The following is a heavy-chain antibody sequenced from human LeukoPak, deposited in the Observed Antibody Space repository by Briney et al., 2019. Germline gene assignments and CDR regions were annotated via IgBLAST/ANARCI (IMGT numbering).Heavy chain of an antibody. CDR2: IYPGDSDT. CDR1: GYSFTSYW. D-gene: IGHD4-17*01. J-gene: IGHJ4*02. V-gene: IGHV5-51*01. Sequence: GESLKISCKGSGYSFTSYWIGWVRQMPGKGLEWMGIIYPGDSDTRYSPSFQGQVTIPADKSISTAYLQWSSLKASDTAMYYCARRPRYDYGDNRDDYWGQGTLVTVSS. CDR3: ARRPRYDYGDNRDDY.